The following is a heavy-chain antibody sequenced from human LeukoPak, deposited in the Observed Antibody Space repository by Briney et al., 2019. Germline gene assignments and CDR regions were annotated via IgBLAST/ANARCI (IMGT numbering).Heavy chain of an antibody. CDR3: ARTRYSGSYYIDY. D-gene: IGHD1-26*01. CDR2: IYYSGST. Sequence: PSETLSLTCTVSGGSISSYYWSWLRQPPGKGLEWIGYIYYSGSTNYNPSLKSRVTISVDTSKNQLSLKLSSVTAADTAVYYCARTRYSGSYYIDYWGQGTLVTVSS. J-gene: IGHJ4*02. V-gene: IGHV4-59*01. CDR1: GGSISSYY.